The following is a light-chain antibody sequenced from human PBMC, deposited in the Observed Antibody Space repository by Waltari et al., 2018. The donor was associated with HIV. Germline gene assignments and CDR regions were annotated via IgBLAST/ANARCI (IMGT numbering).Light chain of an antibody. Sequence: HSALTPPASVSGSPGQSITISCTGPSNDVGGFDLVPWYHHHPGKAPKLIIFEVNKRPSGVSNRFSGSKSGNTASLTISGLQTEDETDYYCCSYARSRSLLFGGGTKLTVL. CDR2: EVN. J-gene: IGLJ2*01. V-gene: IGLV2-23*02. CDR3: CSYARSRSLL. CDR1: SNDVGGFDL.